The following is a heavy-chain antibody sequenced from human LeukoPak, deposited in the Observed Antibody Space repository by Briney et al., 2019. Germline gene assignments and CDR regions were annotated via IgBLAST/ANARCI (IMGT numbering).Heavy chain of an antibody. D-gene: IGHD3-22*01. CDR1: AFTFSSHS. Sequence: GGSLRLSCAASAFTFSSHSMNWVRQAPGKGLEWVSSISSSSSYIYYADSVKGRFTISRDNAKNSLYLQMNSLRAEDTAVYYCARDQDSSGYCDYWGQGTLVTVSS. CDR2: ISSSSSYI. J-gene: IGHJ4*02. CDR3: ARDQDSSGYCDY. V-gene: IGHV3-21*01.